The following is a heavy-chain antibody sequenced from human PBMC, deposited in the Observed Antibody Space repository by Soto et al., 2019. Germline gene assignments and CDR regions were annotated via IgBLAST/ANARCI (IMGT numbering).Heavy chain of an antibody. V-gene: IGHV2-26*01. Sequence: QVTLKESGPVLVKPTETLTLTCTVSGFSLSNARMGVSWIRQPPGKALEWLAHIFSNDEKSYSTSLKSRLTIPKDTSQRQVVLTMTNMDPVDKAPFYWARVLLSTWFGARRGWFDPWGQGTLVTVSS. J-gene: IGHJ5*02. D-gene: IGHD3-10*01. CDR2: IFSNDEK. CDR1: GFSLSNARMG. CDR3: ARVLLSTWFGARRGWFDP.